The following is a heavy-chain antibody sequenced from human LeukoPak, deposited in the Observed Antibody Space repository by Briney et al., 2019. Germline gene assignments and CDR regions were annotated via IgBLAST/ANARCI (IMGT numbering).Heavy chain of an antibody. J-gene: IGHJ4*02. D-gene: IGHD6-13*01. Sequence: GGSLRLSCAASGFTFSSYEMNWVRQAPGKGLEWVSYISSSGSTIYYADSVKGRFTISRDNAKNSLYLQMNSLRAGDTAVYYCARGDVEGQQDYYFDYGGKGPLVTASS. CDR3: ARGDVEGQQDYYFDY. CDR2: ISSSGSTI. CDR1: GFTFSSYE. V-gene: IGHV3-48*03.